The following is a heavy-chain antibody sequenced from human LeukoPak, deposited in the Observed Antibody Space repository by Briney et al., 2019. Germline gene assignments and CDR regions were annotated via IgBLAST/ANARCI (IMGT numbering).Heavy chain of an antibody. CDR3: AKAAAGIKYYFDY. CDR1: GFTFSGSA. J-gene: IGHJ4*02. V-gene: IGHV3-73*01. Sequence: GGSLRLSCAASGFTFSGSAMHWVRQASGKGLEWVGRIRSKANSYATEYAASVKGRFTISRDDSKNTAYLQMNSLRAEDTAVYYCAKAAAGIKYYFDYWGQGTLVTVSS. CDR2: IRSKANSYAT. D-gene: IGHD1-14*01.